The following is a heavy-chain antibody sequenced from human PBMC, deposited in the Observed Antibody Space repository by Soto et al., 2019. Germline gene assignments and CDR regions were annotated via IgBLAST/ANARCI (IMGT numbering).Heavy chain of an antibody. CDR3: ASHYDMWSGYLSPVDY. J-gene: IGHJ4*02. CDR2: IDTSGTKI. D-gene: IGHD3-3*01. V-gene: IGHV3-11*01. Sequence: QVQLVESGGDLVKPGGSLRLSCAASGYTFSDYYMSWIRQAPGKGLEWISYIDTSGTKIYYADSVQGRFTITRDNDKNSLYLEMNSLRDEDTAVYYCASHYDMWSGYLSPVDYWCQGTLVTVSS. CDR1: GYTFSDYY.